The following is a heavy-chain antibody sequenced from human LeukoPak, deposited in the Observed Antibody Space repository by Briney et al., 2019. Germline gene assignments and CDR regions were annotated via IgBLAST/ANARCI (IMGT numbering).Heavy chain of an antibody. J-gene: IGHJ5*02. CDR3: ARGSRGGYGSSYNWFDP. CDR2: VWYDGSNE. Sequence: GRSLRLSCAASGFTFSTYGMHWVRQAPGKGLEWVAVVWYDGSNEFYADSAKGRFTVSRDNSKNTLYLQMDSLRAEDTAVYYCARGSRGGYGSSYNWFDPWGQGTLVTVSS. D-gene: IGHD3-10*01. CDR1: GFTFSTYG. V-gene: IGHV3-33*01.